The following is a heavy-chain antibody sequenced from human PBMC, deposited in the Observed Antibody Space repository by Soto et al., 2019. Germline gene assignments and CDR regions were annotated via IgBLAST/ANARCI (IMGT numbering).Heavy chain of an antibody. CDR1: GFPFSIHW. CDR3: AGGSY. V-gene: IGHV3-7*01. D-gene: IGHD3-10*01. CDR2: LNQNGREK. Sequence: EMHLVESGGGLVQPGGSLRLSCAASGFPFSIHWMNWVRQAPGKGLEWVANLNQNGREKYYVDSVKGRFTISRDNATNSLSFQMNSLRAKDTAVYYCAGGSYWGQGTLVSVSS. J-gene: IGHJ4*02.